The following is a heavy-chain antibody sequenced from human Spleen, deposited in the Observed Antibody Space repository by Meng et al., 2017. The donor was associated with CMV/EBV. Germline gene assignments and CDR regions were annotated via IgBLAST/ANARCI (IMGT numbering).Heavy chain of an antibody. CDR3: AREYYYGSGSPTDLLWDYGMDV. J-gene: IGHJ6*02. CDR1: GYTFTSYA. D-gene: IGHD3-10*01. CDR2: INTNTGNP. Sequence: QVQLVQSGSELKKTVASVKVSCKASGYTFTSYAMNWVRQAPGQGLEWMGWINTNTGNPTYAQGFTGRFVFSLDTSVSTAYLQISSLKAEDTAVYYCAREYYYGSGSPTDLLWDYGMDVWGQGTTVTVSS. V-gene: IGHV7-4-1*02.